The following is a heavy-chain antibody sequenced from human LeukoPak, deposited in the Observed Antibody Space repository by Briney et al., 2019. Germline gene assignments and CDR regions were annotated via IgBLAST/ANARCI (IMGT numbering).Heavy chain of an antibody. V-gene: IGHV3-21*01. J-gene: IGHJ4*02. D-gene: IGHD3-22*01. Sequence: PGGSLRLSCAASGFTFSSYSMNWVRQAPGKGLEWVSSISSSSSYIYYADSVKGRFTISRDNAKNSLYLQMNSLRAEDTAVYYCAATEVRAPHPYYDSSGYGVVSDYWGQGTLVTVSS. CDR1: GFTFSSYS. CDR2: ISSSSSYI. CDR3: AATEVRAPHPYYDSSGYGVVSDY.